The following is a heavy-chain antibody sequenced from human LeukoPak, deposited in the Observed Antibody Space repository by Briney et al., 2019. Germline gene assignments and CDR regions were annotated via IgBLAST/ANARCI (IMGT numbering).Heavy chain of an antibody. J-gene: IGHJ4*02. CDR2: IIPILGIA. V-gene: IGHV1-69*04. Sequence: RASVKVSCKASGGTFSSYAISWVRQAPGQGLEWMGRIIPILGIANYAQKFQGRVTITADKSTSTAYMELSSLRAEDTAVYYCAKGPITEIDYWGQGTLVTVSS. CDR1: GGTFSSYA. D-gene: IGHD3-10*01. CDR3: AKGPITEIDY.